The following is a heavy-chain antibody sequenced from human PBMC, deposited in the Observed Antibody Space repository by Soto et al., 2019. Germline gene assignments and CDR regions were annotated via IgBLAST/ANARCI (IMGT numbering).Heavy chain of an antibody. J-gene: IGHJ3*02. D-gene: IGHD3-22*01. V-gene: IGHV4-31*03. CDR2: IYYSGST. CDR1: GGSISSGGYY. Sequence: SETLSLTCTVSGGSISSGGYYWSWIRQHPGKGLEWIGYIYYSGSTYYNPSLKSRVTISVDTSKNQFSLKLSSVTAADTAVHYCARDSSGSGDAFDIWGQGTMVTVSS. CDR3: ARDSSGSGDAFDI.